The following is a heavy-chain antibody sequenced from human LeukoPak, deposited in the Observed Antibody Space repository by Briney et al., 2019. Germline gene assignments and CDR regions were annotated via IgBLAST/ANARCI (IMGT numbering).Heavy chain of an antibody. CDR3: ARYCSSTSCFNWFDP. CDR1: GYTFTGYY. V-gene: IGHV1-2*02. CDR2: INPNSGGT. J-gene: IGHJ5*02. D-gene: IGHD2-2*01. Sequence: GASVKVSCKASGYTFTGYYMHWLRQAPGQGLEWMGWINPNSGGTNYAQKFQGRVTMTRDTSISTAYMELSRLRSDDTAVYYCARYCSSTSCFNWFDPWGQGTLVTVSS.